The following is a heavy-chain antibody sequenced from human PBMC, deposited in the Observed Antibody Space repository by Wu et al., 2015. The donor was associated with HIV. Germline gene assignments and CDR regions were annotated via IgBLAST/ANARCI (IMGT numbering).Heavy chain of an antibody. Sequence: QVQLVQSGAEVKKPGSSVKVSCKASGGTFSSYAISWVRQAPGQGLEWMGRIIPIFGTANNAQKFQGRVTITADESTSTAYMELSSLRSEDTAVYYCARGGGDCSGGSCYSSSWGQGTLVTVSS. CDR2: IIPIFGTA. CDR1: GGTFSSYA. CDR3: ARGGGDCSGGSCYSSS. J-gene: IGHJ5*02. V-gene: IGHV1-69*15. D-gene: IGHD2-15*01.